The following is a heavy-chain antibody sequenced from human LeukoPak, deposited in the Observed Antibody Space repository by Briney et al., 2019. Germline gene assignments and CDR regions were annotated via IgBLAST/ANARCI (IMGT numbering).Heavy chain of an antibody. V-gene: IGHV3-7*01. CDR3: ARIGYSSSSLDY. CDR1: GFTFSDYW. Sequence: GGSLRLSCAASGFTFSDYWMTWVRQAPGEGLEWVANIKQDGSVKYYVDSVKGRFTISRDNAENSVYLQMNSLRVEDTAVYYCARIGYSSSSLDYWGQGTLVTVSS. D-gene: IGHD6-6*01. J-gene: IGHJ4*02. CDR2: IKQDGSVK.